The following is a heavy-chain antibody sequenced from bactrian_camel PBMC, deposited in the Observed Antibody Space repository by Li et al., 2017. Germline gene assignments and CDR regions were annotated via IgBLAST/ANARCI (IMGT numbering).Heavy chain of an antibody. Sequence: QLVESGGGLVQPVGSLRLSCVASGFTFSTYAMSWVRQAPGKGLEWVSGINSGGGSTYYADSVKGRFTIYEDNAKTAVSLQMNSLKPEDTAMYYCASRLGACPAEGLSTNQVANWGQGTQVTVS. D-gene: IGHD3*01. CDR3: ASRLGACPAEGLSTNQVAN. J-gene: IGHJ4*01. V-gene: IGHV3S40*01. CDR1: GFTFSTYA. CDR2: INSGGGST.